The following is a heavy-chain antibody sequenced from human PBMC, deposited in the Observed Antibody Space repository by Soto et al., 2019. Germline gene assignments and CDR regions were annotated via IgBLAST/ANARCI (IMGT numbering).Heavy chain of an antibody. CDR1: GFTFRTYA. J-gene: IGHJ3*01. CDR3: ARKGPPRNAFDF. CDR2: VGPTGGST. V-gene: IGHV3-23*01. Sequence: GGSLRLSCAASGFTFRTYAMSRVRQAAGKGLEWVSGVGPTGGSTYYADSVRGRFTISRDNSKNTLYLQLSSLSAEDTALYYCARKGPPRNAFDFWGQGTLVTVSS.